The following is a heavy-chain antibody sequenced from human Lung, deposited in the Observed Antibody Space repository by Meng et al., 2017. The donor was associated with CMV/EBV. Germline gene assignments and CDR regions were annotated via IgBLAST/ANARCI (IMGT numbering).Heavy chain of an antibody. Sequence: GESLKISCAASGFDFTTYARTWLRQAPGRGLEWVSSISGSGGATYYAASVKGRFTVSRDNSKNTLFLQINSLRAEDTALYYCAKGARMAGAGLDDWGQGTLVTGSS. CDR1: GFDFTTYA. V-gene: IGHV3-23*01. D-gene: IGHD6-13*01. J-gene: IGHJ4*02. CDR2: ISGSGGAT. CDR3: AKGARMAGAGLDD.